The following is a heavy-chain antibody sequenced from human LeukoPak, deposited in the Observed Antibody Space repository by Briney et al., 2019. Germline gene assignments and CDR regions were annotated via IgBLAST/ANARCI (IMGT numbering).Heavy chain of an antibody. Sequence: GGSLRLSCAASGFTFSTFSMNGVRQAPGKGLEWVSSISGRSNYIFYADSVKGRFTISRDNADNSLYLLLNSLRVEDTAVYYCARGSTLGSCTSSSCHNWFDLWGQGTLVTVSS. V-gene: IGHV3-21*01. CDR1: GFTFSTFS. J-gene: IGHJ5*02. D-gene: IGHD2-2*01. CDR3: ARGSTLGSCTSSSCHNWFDL. CDR2: ISGRSNYI.